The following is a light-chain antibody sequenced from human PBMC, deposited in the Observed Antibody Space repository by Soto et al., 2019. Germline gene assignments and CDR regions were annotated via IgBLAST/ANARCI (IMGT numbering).Light chain of an antibody. J-gene: IGKJ4*01. CDR2: DAS. CDR3: QQRSNWHST. Sequence: EIVLTQSPVTLSFSPGETATLSCRASQSVSTYLAWYQQKPGRAPSLLIYDASSRATGIPARLSGSGSGTDFALTTLSLEPEDFSVYSCQQRSNWHSTSGGGTKVEIK. V-gene: IGKV3-11*01. CDR1: QSVSTY.